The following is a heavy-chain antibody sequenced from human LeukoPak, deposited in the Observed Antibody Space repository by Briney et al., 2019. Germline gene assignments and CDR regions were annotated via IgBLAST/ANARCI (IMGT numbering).Heavy chain of an antibody. V-gene: IGHV3-53*01. D-gene: IGHD2-2*01. CDR2: IYSGGST. CDR3: ARVREYLRFDP. Sequence: GGTLRLSCAASGFTFSSYGMSWVRQAPGKGLEWVSVIYSGGSTYNADSVKGRFTISRDNSKNTLYLQMNSLRADDTAVYYCARVREYLRFDPWGQGTLVTVSS. J-gene: IGHJ5*02. CDR1: GFTFSSYG.